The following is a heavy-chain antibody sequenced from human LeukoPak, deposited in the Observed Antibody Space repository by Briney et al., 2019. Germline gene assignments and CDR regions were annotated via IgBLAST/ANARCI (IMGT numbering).Heavy chain of an antibody. J-gene: IGHJ5*02. CDR2: IYYSGST. Sequence: SETLSLTCTVSGGSISSYYWSRIRQPPGKGLEWIGYIYYSGSTNYYPSLKSRVTISVDTSKNQFSLKLSSVTAADTAVYYCARWSGSWSLGGFDPWGQGTLVTVSS. D-gene: IGHD6-13*01. CDR3: ARWSGSWSLGGFDP. V-gene: IGHV4-59*01. CDR1: GGSISSYY.